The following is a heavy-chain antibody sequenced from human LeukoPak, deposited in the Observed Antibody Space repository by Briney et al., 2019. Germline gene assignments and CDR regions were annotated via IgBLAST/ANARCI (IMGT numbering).Heavy chain of an antibody. D-gene: IGHD6-13*01. CDR3: VKDRLAAAPYYYYYCLVV. CDR2: ISSNSGSR. J-gene: IGHJ6*03. Sequence: AGGSLRLSCVASGFIFDDYAVHWVRQVPGKGLEWVSGISSNSGSREYADSVKGRFIISRDNAKNPLHLQMSSLRAEDTALYYCVKDRLAAAPYYYYYCLVVWVKGTTVTVSS. CDR1: GFIFDDYA. V-gene: IGHV3-9*01.